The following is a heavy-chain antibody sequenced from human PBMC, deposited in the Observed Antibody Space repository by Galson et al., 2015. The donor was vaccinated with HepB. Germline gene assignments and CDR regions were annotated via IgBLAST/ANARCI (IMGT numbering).Heavy chain of an antibody. J-gene: IGHJ4*02. Sequence: SLRLSCAASGFTFSSYSMNWVRQAPGKGLEWVSSISSSSSYIYYADSVKGRFTISRDNAKNSLYLQMNSLRAEDTAVYYCARDDFSSSRYSQEVPFDYWGQGTLVTVSS. CDR2: ISSSSSYI. V-gene: IGHV3-21*01. D-gene: IGHD6-13*01. CDR3: ARDDFSSSRYSQEVPFDY. CDR1: GFTFSSYS.